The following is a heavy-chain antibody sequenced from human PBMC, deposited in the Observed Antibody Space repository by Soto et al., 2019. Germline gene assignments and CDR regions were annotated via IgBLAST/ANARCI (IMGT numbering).Heavy chain of an antibody. D-gene: IGHD2-21*02. CDR1: GGSISSYY. CDR2: IYYSGST. CDR3: AIGDQYYFDY. V-gene: IGHV4-59*01. Sequence: SETLSLTCTVSGGSISSYYWSWIRQPPGKGLEWIGYIYYSGSTNYNPSLKSRVTISVDTSKNQFSLKLSSVTAADTAVYYCAIGDQYYFDYWGQGTLVTLSS. J-gene: IGHJ4*02.